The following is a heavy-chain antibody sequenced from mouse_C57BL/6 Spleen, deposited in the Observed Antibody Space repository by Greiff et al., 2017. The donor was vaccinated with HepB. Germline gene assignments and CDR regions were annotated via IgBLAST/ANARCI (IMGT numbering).Heavy chain of an antibody. CDR1: GYSITSGYY. J-gene: IGHJ1*03. V-gene: IGHV3-6*01. CDR2: ISYDGSN. D-gene: IGHD2-4*01. CDR3: ARPYDYDGYFDV. Sequence: EVKLQESGPGLVKPSQSLSLTCSVTGYSITSGYYWNWIRQFPGTKLEWMGYISYDGSNNYNPSLKNRISITRDTSKNQFFLKLNSVTTEDTATYYCARPYDYDGYFDVWGTGTTVTVSS.